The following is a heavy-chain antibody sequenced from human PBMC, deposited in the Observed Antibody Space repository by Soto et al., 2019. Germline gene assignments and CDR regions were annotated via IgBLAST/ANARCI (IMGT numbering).Heavy chain of an antibody. CDR2: ISGGDGHT. J-gene: IGHJ4*02. CDR3: AKATTATSWLVEF. D-gene: IGHD2-2*01. Sequence: GGSLRLSCAASGFTFSSRAMNCVRQAPGKGPEWFSAISGGDGHTDYEDSVKGRFTISRDNDKNTLYLQMDSLKIEDTAIYYCAKATTATSWLVEFWGQGTLVTLSS. CDR1: GFTFSSRA. V-gene: IGHV3-23*01.